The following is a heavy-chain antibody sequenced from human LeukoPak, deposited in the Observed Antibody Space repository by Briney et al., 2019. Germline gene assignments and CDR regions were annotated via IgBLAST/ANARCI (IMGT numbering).Heavy chain of an antibody. CDR3: ARGREPKVAVIDY. D-gene: IGHD1-26*01. V-gene: IGHV4-59*01. CDR2: IYYSGST. J-gene: IGHJ4*02. CDR1: GGSIRSYY. Sequence: NPSETLSLTCTVSGGSIRSYYWSWIRQPPGKGLEWIGYIYYSGSTNYNPSLKSRVTMSVDTSKNQFSLKLSSVTAADTAVYYCARGREPKVAVIDYWGQGTLVTVSS.